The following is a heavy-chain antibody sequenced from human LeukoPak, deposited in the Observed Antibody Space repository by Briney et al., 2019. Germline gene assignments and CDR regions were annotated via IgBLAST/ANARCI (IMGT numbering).Heavy chain of an antibody. CDR3: TRESDYGDYDY. J-gene: IGHJ4*02. Sequence: GGSLRLSXTASGFTFGDYAMSWVCQAPGKGLEWVGFIRSKAYGGTTEYAASVKGRFAISRDDSKSIAYLQMNSLKTEDTAVYYCTRESDYGDYDYWGQGTLVTVSS. D-gene: IGHD4-17*01. V-gene: IGHV3-49*04. CDR1: GFTFGDYA. CDR2: IRSKAYGGTT.